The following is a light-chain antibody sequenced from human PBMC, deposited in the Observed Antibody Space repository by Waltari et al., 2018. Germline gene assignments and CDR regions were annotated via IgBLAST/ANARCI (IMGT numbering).Light chain of an antibody. J-gene: IGKJ5*01. CDR3: QQYSKPPIT. CDR2: DAS. V-gene: IGKV3-20*01. CDR1: HSVSSYY. Sequence: EIVLTQSPGTLSLSPGERATLSCRASHSVSSYYLAWYQQKPGQAPRLLIYDASNRATGIPDRVHGRGSWADFPLNISRTEAEDFAVVYCQQYSKPPITFDQGTRPEIK.